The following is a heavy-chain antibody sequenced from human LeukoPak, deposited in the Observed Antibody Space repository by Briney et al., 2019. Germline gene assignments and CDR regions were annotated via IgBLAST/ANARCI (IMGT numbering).Heavy chain of an antibody. V-gene: IGHV3-23*01. CDR3: VHIAFWLAPHDY. CDR1: GFTFTNYV. Sequence: GGSLRLSCAASGFTFTNYVMSWVRQPPGKGLDWVSAISDDGGSTYYADSVKGRFTISRDNSKNTLDLQMNSLRGDNTTIYYCVHIAFWLAPHDYWGQGTLVTVSS. CDR2: ISDDGGST. D-gene: IGHD2-21*01. J-gene: IGHJ4*02.